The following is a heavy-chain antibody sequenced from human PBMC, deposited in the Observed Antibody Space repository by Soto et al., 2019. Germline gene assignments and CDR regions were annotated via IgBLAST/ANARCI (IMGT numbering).Heavy chain of an antibody. J-gene: IGHJ4*02. V-gene: IGHV3-9*01. CDR2: ISWNSGSI. Sequence: GGSLRLSCTASGFTFSNAWMNWVRQAPGEGLEWVSGISWNSGSIGYADSVKGRFTISRGNAKNSLYLQMNSLRAEDTALYYCAKGREVVTDSIDYWGQGTLVTVSS. CDR3: AKGREVVTDSIDY. CDR1: GFTFSNAW. D-gene: IGHD4-4*01.